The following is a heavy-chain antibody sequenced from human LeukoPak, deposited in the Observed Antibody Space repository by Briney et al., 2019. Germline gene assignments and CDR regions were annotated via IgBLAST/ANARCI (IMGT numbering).Heavy chain of an antibody. CDR2: ISYDGSRK. J-gene: IGHJ4*02. Sequence: GGSLRLSCAASGFTFSSYAMHWVRQAPGKGVEWVAVISYDGSRKYYADSVKGRFTISRDNSKNTLYLQMNSLRAEDTAVYYCARAILVVITEIDYWGQGTLVTVSS. D-gene: IGHD3-22*01. CDR3: ARAILVVITEIDY. V-gene: IGHV3-30-3*01. CDR1: GFTFSSYA.